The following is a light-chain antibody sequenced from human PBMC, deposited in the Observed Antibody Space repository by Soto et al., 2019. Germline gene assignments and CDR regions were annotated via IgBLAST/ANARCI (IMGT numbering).Light chain of an antibody. CDR2: RNN. J-gene: IGLJ2*01. CDR1: SSNIGSNY. V-gene: IGLV1-47*01. CDR3: AAWDDSLSVV. Sequence: QAVVTQPPSASGTPGQRVTISCSGSSSNIGSNYVYWYQQLPGTAPKLLIYRNNQRPSGVPDRFSGSKSGTSASLAISGLRSEDEADYYCAAWDDSLSVVFGRDPADRP.